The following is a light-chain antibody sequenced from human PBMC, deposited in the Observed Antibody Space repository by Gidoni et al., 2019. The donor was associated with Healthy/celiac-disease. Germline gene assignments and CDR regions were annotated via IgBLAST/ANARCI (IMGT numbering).Light chain of an antibody. CDR1: QSVSSSY. CDR3: QQYGSSPRYT. V-gene: IGKV3-20*01. J-gene: IGKJ2*01. Sequence: IVLTQSPGTLSLSPGERATLSCRASQSVSSSYLAWYQQKPGQAPRLLIYGASSRATGIPDRFSGSGSGTGFTLTISRLEPEDFAVYYCQQYGSSPRYTFGQGTKLEIK. CDR2: GAS.